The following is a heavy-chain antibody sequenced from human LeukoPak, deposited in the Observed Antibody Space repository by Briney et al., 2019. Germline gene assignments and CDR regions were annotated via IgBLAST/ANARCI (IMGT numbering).Heavy chain of an antibody. J-gene: IGHJ4*02. CDR3: ARAKASAMFSSDY. CDR2: ISYDGSNK. Sequence: GGSLRLSCAASGFTFSSYAMHWVRQAPGKGLEWVAVISYDGSNKYYADSVKGRFTISRDNSKNTLYLQMNSLRAEDTAVYYCARAKASAMFSSDYWGQGTLVTVSS. CDR1: GFTFSSYA. D-gene: IGHD5-18*01. V-gene: IGHV3-30*04.